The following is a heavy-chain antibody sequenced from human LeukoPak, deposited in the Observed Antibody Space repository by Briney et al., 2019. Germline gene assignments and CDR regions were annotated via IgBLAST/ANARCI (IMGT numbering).Heavy chain of an antibody. Sequence: PGGSLRLPCAASGFTFSSYSMNWVRQAPGKGLEWVSSISSDSSYIYYADSVKGRFTISRDNAKNSLYLQMNSLRAEDTALYYCARDFSRVSEYWGQGTLVTVSS. CDR3: ARDFSRVSEY. J-gene: IGHJ4*02. CDR1: GFTFSSYS. CDR2: ISSDSSYI. D-gene: IGHD6-13*01. V-gene: IGHV3-21*01.